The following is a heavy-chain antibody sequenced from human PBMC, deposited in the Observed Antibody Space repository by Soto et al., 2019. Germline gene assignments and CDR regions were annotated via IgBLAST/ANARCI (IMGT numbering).Heavy chain of an antibody. CDR1: GFTFSSYA. CDR3: AKDPYDDTDHG. D-gene: IGHD3-16*01. J-gene: IGHJ4*02. CDR2: ISGSGYNT. Sequence: GGSLRLSCAASGFTFSSYAMSWVRQAPGKGLEWVSGISGSGYNTCYADSVKGRFIISRDNSKNTLYLQMNSLRVEDTAVYYCAKDPYDDTDHGWGQGTLVTVSS. V-gene: IGHV3-23*01.